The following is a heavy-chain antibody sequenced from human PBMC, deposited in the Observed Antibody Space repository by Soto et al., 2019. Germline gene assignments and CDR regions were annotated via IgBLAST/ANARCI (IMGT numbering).Heavy chain of an antibody. J-gene: IGHJ6*02. CDR2: IYSCGST. D-gene: IGHD2-2*01. CDR3: AREVGSTSCYATRPHRYYYYGMDV. Sequence: EVQLVESGGGLIQPGGSLSLSCAASGFTVSSNYMSWVRQAPGKGLEWVSVIYSCGSTYYADSVKGRFTISRDNSKNTLYLQMNSLRAEDTAVYYCAREVGSTSCYATRPHRYYYYGMDVWGQGTTVTVSS. CDR1: GFTVSSNY. V-gene: IGHV3-66*03.